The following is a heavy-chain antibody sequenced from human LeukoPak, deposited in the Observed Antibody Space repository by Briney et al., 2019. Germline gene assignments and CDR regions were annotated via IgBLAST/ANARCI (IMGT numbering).Heavy chain of an antibody. D-gene: IGHD6-13*01. CDR1: GYTFTGYY. V-gene: IGHV1-2*02. CDR3: ARGQQLASN. CDR2: INPNSGGT. Sequence: GASVKVSCKASGYTFTGYYIYWVRQPPGQGLEWMGWINPNSGGTNYAQKFQGRVTMTTEISISTAYMELSRLRSDDTAVYYCARGQQLASNWGQGTLVTVSS. J-gene: IGHJ4*02.